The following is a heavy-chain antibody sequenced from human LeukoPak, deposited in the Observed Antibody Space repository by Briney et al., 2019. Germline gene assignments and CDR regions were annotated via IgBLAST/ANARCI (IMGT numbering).Heavy chain of an antibody. D-gene: IGHD5-24*01. CDR1: GYTFTITD. V-gene: IGHV1-8*01. Sequence: ASLKVSSRASGYTFTITDINWVRQAPGQGLEWMGWMTTSVGRTGYAQKFQGRVTMTRDTSISTAYMELSSLRTADKAIYYCARRSHNGMDVWGQGTTVIVSS. J-gene: IGHJ6*02. CDR3: ARRSHNGMDV. CDR2: MTTSVGRT.